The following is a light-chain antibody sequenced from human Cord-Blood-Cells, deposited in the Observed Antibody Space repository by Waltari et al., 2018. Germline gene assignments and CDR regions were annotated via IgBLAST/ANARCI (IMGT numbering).Light chain of an antibody. CDR2: EAS. Sequence: SALTQPPSASGSPGQSVTISCTGTSSDVGGYNYGPWYQQHPGKAPKLMIYEASKRPSGVPDRFSGSKSGNTASLTVSGLQAEDEADYYCSSYAGSNNLVFGGGTKLTVL. J-gene: IGLJ2*01. CDR1: SSDVGGYNY. CDR3: SSYAGSNNLV. V-gene: IGLV2-8*01.